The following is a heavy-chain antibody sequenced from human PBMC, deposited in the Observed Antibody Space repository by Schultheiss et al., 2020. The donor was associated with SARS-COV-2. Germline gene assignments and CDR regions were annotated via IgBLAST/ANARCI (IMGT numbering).Heavy chain of an antibody. J-gene: IGHJ4*02. D-gene: IGHD4-17*01. CDR1: GGSISSSSYY. CDR2: IYYSGST. Sequence: SETLSLTCTVSGGSISSSSYYWGWIRQPPGKGLAWIGYIYYSGSTNYNPSLKSRVTISVDTSKNQFSLKLSSVTAADTAVYYCATMTTVTTSRRYFDYWGQGTLVTVSS. V-gene: IGHV4-39*01. CDR3: ATMTTVTTSRRYFDY.